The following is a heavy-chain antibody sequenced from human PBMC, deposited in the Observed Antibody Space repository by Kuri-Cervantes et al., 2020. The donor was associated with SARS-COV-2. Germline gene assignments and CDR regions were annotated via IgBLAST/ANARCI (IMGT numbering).Heavy chain of an antibody. Sequence: ASVKVSCKASGYTFTSYAMNWVRQAPGQGLEWMGWITTYNSKTNYAQKFQGRVTITRDTSATTAYMELSSLRSEDTAVYYCAATDRLEGASDAFDIWSQGTMVTVSS. J-gene: IGHJ3*02. CDR1: GYTFTSYA. CDR2: ITTYNSKT. D-gene: IGHD1-26*01. V-gene: IGHV1-3*04. CDR3: AATDRLEGASDAFDI.